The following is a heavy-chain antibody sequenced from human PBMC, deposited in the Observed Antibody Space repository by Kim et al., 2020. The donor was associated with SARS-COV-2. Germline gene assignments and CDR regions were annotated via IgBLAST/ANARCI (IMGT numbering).Heavy chain of an antibody. J-gene: IGHJ4*02. D-gene: IGHD3-9*01. CDR1: GGSFSGYY. CDR2: INHSGST. Sequence: SETLSLTCAVYGGSFSGYYWSWIRQPPGTGLEWIGEINHSGSTNYNPSLKSRVTISVDTSKNQISLKLSSVTAADTAVYYCARAAIYFDWLSAIYYFDYWGQRTLVTVSS. CDR3: ARAAIYFDWLSAIYYFDY. V-gene: IGHV4-34*01.